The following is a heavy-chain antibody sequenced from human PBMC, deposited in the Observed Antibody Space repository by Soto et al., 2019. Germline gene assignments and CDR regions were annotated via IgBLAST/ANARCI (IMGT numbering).Heavy chain of an antibody. D-gene: IGHD6-13*01. V-gene: IGHV3-23*01. J-gene: IGHJ3*02. CDR2: ISGSGGST. CDR3: AKYHAKDNQQQLVRSAFDI. Sequence: GGSLRLSCAASGFTFSSYAMSWVRQAPGKGLEWVSAISGSGGSTYYADSVKGRFTISRDNSKNTLYLQMNSLRAEDTAVYYCAKYHAKDNQQQLVRSAFDIWGQGTMVTVSS. CDR1: GFTFSSYA.